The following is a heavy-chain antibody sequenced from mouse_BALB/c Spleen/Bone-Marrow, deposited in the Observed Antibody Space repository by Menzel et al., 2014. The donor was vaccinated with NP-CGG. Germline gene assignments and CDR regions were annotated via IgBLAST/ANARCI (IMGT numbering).Heavy chain of an antibody. Sequence: EVQGVESGGGLVQPKGSLKLSCAASGFTFNTYAMNWVRQAPGKGLEWVARIRSKSNNYATYYAGSVKDRFTISRDDSQSMLYLQMNNLKTEDTAMYYCVRRDGDYWGQGTTLTVSS. CDR1: GFTFNTYA. J-gene: IGHJ2*01. CDR3: VRRDGDY. D-gene: IGHD3-3*01. CDR2: IRSKSNNYAT. V-gene: IGHV10-1*02.